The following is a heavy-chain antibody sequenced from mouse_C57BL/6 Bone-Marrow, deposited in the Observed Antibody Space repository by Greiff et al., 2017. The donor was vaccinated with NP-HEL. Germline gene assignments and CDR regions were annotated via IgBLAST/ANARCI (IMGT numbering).Heavy chain of an antibody. D-gene: IGHD1-1*02. CDR3: ARQGGGWFPFDY. Sequence: EVKLEESGGGLVQPGGSLKLSCAASGFTFSDYYMYWVRQTPEKRLEWVAYISNGGGSTYYPDTVKGRFTISRDNAKNTLYLQMSRLKSEDTAMYYCARQGGGWFPFDYWGQGTTLTVSS. J-gene: IGHJ2*01. CDR2: ISNGGGST. V-gene: IGHV5-12*01. CDR1: GFTFSDYY.